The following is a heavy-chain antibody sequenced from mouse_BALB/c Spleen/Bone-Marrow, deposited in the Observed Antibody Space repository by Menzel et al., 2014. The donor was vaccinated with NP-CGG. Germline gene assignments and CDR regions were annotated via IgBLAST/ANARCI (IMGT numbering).Heavy chain of an antibody. V-gene: IGHV1S81*02. J-gene: IGHJ4*01. CDR1: GYTFTSYY. Sequence: QVQLQQPGAELVKPGASVKLSCKASGYTFTSYYMYWVKQRPGQGLEWIGEINPSNGGTNFNEKFKSKATLTVDKSSSTAYTQLSSLTSEDSAVYYCTRREYYRYDRAMDYWGQGTSVTVSS. CDR3: TRREYYRYDRAMDY. D-gene: IGHD2-14*01. CDR2: INPSNGGT.